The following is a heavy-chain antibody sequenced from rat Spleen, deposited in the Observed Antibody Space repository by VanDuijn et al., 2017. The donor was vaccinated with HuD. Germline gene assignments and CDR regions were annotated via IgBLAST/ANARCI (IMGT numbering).Heavy chain of an antibody. J-gene: IGHJ2*01. D-gene: IGHD2-1*01. Sequence: EVQLVESGGGLVQPGRSLKLSCAASGFTFSDYAMAWIRQAPGKGLEWVASITHSGGNTYYPDSVKGRFSISRDNAKGTLYLHMSSLGSEDTATYYCARTTYDYFDYWGQGVMVTVSS. CDR2: ITHSGGNT. CDR1: GFTFSDYA. V-gene: IGHV5-25*01. CDR3: ARTTYDYFDY.